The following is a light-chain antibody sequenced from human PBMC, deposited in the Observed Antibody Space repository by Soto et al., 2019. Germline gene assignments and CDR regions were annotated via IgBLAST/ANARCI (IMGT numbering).Light chain of an antibody. Sequence: QSALTQPPSVSGAPGQRVTISCTGSSSNIGAGYDVHWYQHLPGTAPKLLIYGNSHRPSGVPDRFSGSKSGTSASLAITGLQAEDEADYYCQFYDSSLSAVVFGGGTKLTVL. J-gene: IGLJ2*01. CDR3: QFYDSSLSAVV. CDR1: SSNIGAGYD. CDR2: GNS. V-gene: IGLV1-40*01.